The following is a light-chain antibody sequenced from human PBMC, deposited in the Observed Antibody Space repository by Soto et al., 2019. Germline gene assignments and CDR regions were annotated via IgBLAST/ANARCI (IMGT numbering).Light chain of an antibody. Sequence: QSALTQPASVSGSAGQSITISCTGTSSDVGDYDYVSWYQQKLGKAPKLMIYEVSNRPSGVSNRFSGSKSGNTASLTISGLQADDEADYYCSSYTSSSDLPFVFGTGTKLTVL. V-gene: IGLV2-14*01. CDR1: SSDVGDYDY. J-gene: IGLJ1*01. CDR2: EVS. CDR3: SSYTSSSDLPFV.